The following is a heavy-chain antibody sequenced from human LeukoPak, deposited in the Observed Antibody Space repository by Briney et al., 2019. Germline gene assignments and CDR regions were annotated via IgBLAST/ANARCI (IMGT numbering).Heavy chain of an antibody. CDR1: GGSIRSNLYY. CDR2: MSYGGTT. V-gene: IGHV4-39*07. D-gene: IGHD4-17*01. Sequence: SETLSLTCTVSGGSIRSNLYYWGWVRQPPGKGLEWIGSMSYGGTTYYSPYLKSRVAIAIDTSKNQFSLRLTSVTAADAAVYYCAADDNGDHNWFDPWGQGTLVTVSS. J-gene: IGHJ5*02. CDR3: AADDNGDHNWFDP.